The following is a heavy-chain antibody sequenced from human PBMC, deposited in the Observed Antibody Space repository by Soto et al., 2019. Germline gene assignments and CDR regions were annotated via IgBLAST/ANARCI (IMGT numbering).Heavy chain of an antibody. CDR2: INPSGGST. V-gene: IGHV1-46*01. Sequence: GALVKVALKAFVYTNTRYLMHWVRQTNGQGLEWMGIINPSGGSTSYAQKFQGRVTMTRDTSTSTVYMELSSLRSEDTAVYYCARTFSAAIGVAGVCWGLDVWGQGSSVTGSS. J-gene: IGHJ6*02. CDR1: VYTNTRYL. CDR3: ARTFSAAIGVAGVCWGLDV. D-gene: IGHD6-19*01.